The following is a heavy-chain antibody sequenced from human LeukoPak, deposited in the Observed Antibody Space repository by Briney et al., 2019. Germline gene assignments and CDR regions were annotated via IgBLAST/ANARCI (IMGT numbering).Heavy chain of an antibody. V-gene: IGHV3-21*01. CDR3: ARVNEAVAGTDY. J-gene: IGHJ4*02. Sequence: GGSLRLSCAASRLTFSSSAISWVRQAPGKGLEWVSSISSSSSYIYYADSVKDRFTISRDNAKNSLYLQMNSLRAEDTAVYYCARVNEAVAGTDYWGQGTLVTVSS. D-gene: IGHD6-19*01. CDR2: ISSSSSYI. CDR1: RLTFSSSA.